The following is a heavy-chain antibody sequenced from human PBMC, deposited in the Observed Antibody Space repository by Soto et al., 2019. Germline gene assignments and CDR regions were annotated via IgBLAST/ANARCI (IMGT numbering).Heavy chain of an antibody. CDR3: ARCLTVTTYFGYYYYYMDV. Sequence: ASVKVSRKASGYTFTSYDINWVRQANGQGLEWMGWMNPNSGNTGYAQKFQGRVTMTRNTSISTAYMELSSLRSEDTAVYYCARCLTVTTYFGYYYYYMDVWGKGTTVTVSS. D-gene: IGHD4-17*01. V-gene: IGHV1-8*01. CDR1: GYTFTSYD. CDR2: MNPNSGNT. J-gene: IGHJ6*03.